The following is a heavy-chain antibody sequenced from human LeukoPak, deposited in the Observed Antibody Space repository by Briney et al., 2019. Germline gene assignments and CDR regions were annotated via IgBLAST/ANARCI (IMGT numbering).Heavy chain of an antibody. D-gene: IGHD5-12*01. CDR3: AKETGSGYGFYYGMDV. Sequence: GALRLSCAASGFTFTSYALNWVRQAPGKGLEWVSGISNSGGSTYYADSVKGRVTISRDNSENTLYLQVNSLRVEDTAVYYCAKETGSGYGFYYGMDVWGQGTTVTVSS. CDR1: GFTFTSYA. J-gene: IGHJ6*02. CDR2: ISNSGGST. V-gene: IGHV3-23*01.